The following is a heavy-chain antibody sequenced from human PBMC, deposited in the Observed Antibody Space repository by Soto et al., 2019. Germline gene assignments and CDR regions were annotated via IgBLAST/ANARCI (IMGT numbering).Heavy chain of an antibody. CDR1: GFTFNNYA. Sequence: GGSLRLSCSASGFTFNNYAMNWVRQAPGKGLEWVATISGTGGSTYYADSVKGRFTISRDNSKNTLYLQMNSLRVEDTAVYYCAKDRLGGKIDDWGQGPQLTVSS. J-gene: IGHJ4*02. CDR3: AKDRLGGKIDD. V-gene: IGHV3-23*01. CDR2: ISGTGGST.